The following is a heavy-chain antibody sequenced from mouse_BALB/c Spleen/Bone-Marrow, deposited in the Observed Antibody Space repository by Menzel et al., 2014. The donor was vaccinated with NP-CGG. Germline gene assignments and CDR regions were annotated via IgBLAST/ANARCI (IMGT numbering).Heavy chain of an antibody. CDR3: AREATYYAYFDY. J-gene: IGHJ2*01. CDR2: INPSRGYT. CDR1: GYTFXSFT. D-gene: IGHD1-1*01. V-gene: IGHV1-4*02. Sequence: VQLQQSAPELARPGASVKMSCKASGYTFXSFTIQWIKQRPGQGLEWIGYINPSRGYTDHNLKFKDKTTLTADKSSSTTYMQLTSLTSEDSAVYYCAREATYYAYFDYWGQGTTLAVSS.